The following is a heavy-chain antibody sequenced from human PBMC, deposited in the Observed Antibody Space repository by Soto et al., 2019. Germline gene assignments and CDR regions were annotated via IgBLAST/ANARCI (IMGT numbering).Heavy chain of an antibody. CDR3: ARESGQSGSYYGNYYYGMDV. CDR2: IIPIFGTA. J-gene: IGHJ6*02. CDR1: GGTFSSYA. D-gene: IGHD1-26*01. Sequence: QVQLVQSGAEVKKPGSSVKVSCKASGGTFSSYAISWVRQAPGQGLEWMGGIIPIFGTANYAQKFQGRVTITADESTSTAYMELSSLRSEDTAVYYCARESGQSGSYYGNYYYGMDVWGQGTTVTVSS. V-gene: IGHV1-69*01.